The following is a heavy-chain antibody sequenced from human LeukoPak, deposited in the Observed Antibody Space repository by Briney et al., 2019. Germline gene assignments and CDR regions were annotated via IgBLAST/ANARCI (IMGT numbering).Heavy chain of an antibody. D-gene: IGHD2-15*01. CDR3: ARALNIRYCSGGSCYSRFLDY. CDR2: ISSSSSYI. CDR1: GFTFSSYS. J-gene: IGHJ4*02. Sequence: PGGSLRLSCAASGFTFSSYSMNWVRQAPGKGLEWVSSISSSSSYIYYADSVKGRFTISRDNAKNSLYLQINSLRAEDTAVYYCARALNIRYCSGGSCYSRFLDYWGQGTLVTVSS. V-gene: IGHV3-21*01.